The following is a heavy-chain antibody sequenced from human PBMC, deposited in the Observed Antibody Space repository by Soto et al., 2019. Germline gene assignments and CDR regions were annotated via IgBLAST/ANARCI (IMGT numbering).Heavy chain of an antibody. CDR3: ARDRFGIAARKRGSDPPGVFDY. V-gene: IGHV1-69*12. CDR2: IIPIFGTA. Sequence: QVQLVQSGAEVKKPGSSVKVSCKASGGTFSSYAISWVRQAPGQGLEWMGGIIPIFGTANYAQKFQGRVTITADESTSTAYMELSSLRSEDTAVYYCARDRFGIAARKRGSDPPGVFDYWGQGTLVTVSS. J-gene: IGHJ4*02. D-gene: IGHD6-6*01. CDR1: GGTFSSYA.